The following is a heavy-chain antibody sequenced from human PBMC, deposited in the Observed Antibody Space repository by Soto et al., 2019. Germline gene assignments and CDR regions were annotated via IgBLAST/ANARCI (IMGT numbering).Heavy chain of an antibody. Sequence: PGGSLRLSCAASGFTFGTTDMSWVRQAPGEGLEWVSTIDGSGGITYYADSVKGRFTISRDNSRNTVYLQMNSLRGDDTALYYCAKNSGWFNTWGQGALVTVPS. CDR2: IDGSGGIT. CDR3: AKNSGWFNT. D-gene: IGHD3-10*01. CDR1: GFTFGTTD. V-gene: IGHV3-23*01. J-gene: IGHJ5*02.